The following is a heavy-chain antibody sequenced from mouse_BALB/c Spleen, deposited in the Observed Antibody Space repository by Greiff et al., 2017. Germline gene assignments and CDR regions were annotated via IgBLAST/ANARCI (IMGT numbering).Heavy chain of an antibody. CDR1: GFTFSSYG. J-gene: IGHJ2*01. Sequence: EVKLMESGGGLVQPGGSLKLSCAASGFTFSSYGMSWVRQTPDKRLELVATINSNGGSTYYPDSVKGRFTISRDNAKNTLYLQMSSLKSEDTAMYYCARDYYGYVGYFDYWGQGTTLTVSS. CDR2: INSNGGST. CDR3: ARDYYGYVGYFDY. D-gene: IGHD1-2*01. V-gene: IGHV5-6-3*01.